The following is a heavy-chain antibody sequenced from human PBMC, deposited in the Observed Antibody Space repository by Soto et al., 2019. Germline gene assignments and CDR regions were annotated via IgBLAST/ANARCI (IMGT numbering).Heavy chain of an antibody. Sequence: EVQLVESGGGLVQPGGSLRLSCAASGFTYSSFWMHWVRQAPGKGLVWVSGIKSDGSRTTYADSVKGRFTISRDNVKNMLYLQMNSLRVEDTAVYYCSRDEGVPMIRGCDYWGQGALVTVSS. CDR2: IKSDGSRT. CDR1: GFTYSSFW. CDR3: SRDEGVPMIRGCDY. J-gene: IGHJ4*02. D-gene: IGHD5-12*01. V-gene: IGHV3-74*01.